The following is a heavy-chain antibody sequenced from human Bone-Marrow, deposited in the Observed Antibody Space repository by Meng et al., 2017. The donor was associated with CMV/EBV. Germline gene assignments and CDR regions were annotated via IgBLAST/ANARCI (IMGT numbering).Heavy chain of an antibody. CDR2: ISSSSSYI. Sequence: GGSLRLSCAASGFTFSSYSMNWVRQAPGKGLEWVSSISSSSSYIYYADSVKGRFTISRDNAKNSLYLQMNSLRAEDTAVYYCAKARSTSTYYFDYWGQGTLVPVSS. V-gene: IGHV3-21*04. J-gene: IGHJ4*02. CDR3: AKARSTSTYYFDY. CDR1: GFTFSSYS. D-gene: IGHD2-2*01.